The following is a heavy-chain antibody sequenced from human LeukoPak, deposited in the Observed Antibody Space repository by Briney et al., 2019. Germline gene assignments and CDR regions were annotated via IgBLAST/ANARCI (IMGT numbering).Heavy chain of an antibody. J-gene: IGHJ4*02. Sequence: ASVKVSCKASGYTFTSQGISRVRQAPGQGLEWMGWISAYNGNTNYAQKLQGRVTMTTDTSTRKAYMELRSLRSDDTAVYYWARYEGGVGASDYWGQGTLVTVSS. CDR3: ARYEGGVGASDY. V-gene: IGHV1-18*01. CDR1: GYTFTSQG. D-gene: IGHD1-26*01. CDR2: ISAYNGNT.